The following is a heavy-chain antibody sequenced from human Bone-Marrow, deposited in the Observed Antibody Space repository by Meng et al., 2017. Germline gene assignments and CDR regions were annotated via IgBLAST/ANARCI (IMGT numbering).Heavy chain of an antibody. CDR2: IYHGGDT. CDR3: ASWIYSCGWQ. Sequence: QVQLQESGPGLVKPSGTLSLTCVVSGGSMSSIDWWSWVSRPPGKGLEGIGEIYHGGDTNYNPSLKSRVTIAIDKSKNQFSLKLSSVTAADTAVYYCASWIYSCGWQWGQGALVTVSS. V-gene: IGHV4/OR15-8*02. J-gene: IGHJ4*02. CDR1: GGSMSSIDW. D-gene: IGHD6-19*01.